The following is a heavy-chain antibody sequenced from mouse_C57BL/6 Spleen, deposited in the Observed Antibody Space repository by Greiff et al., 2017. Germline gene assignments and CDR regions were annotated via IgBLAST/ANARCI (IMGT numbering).Heavy chain of an antibody. Sequence: EVQRVESGPELVKPGASVKIPCKASGYTFTDYNMDWVKQSHGKSLEWIGDINPNNGGTIYNQKFKGKATLTVDKSSSTAYMELRSLTSEDTAVYYCARTVVASFDYWGQGTTLTVSS. J-gene: IGHJ2*01. D-gene: IGHD1-1*01. CDR2: INPNNGGT. CDR1: GYTFTDYN. CDR3: ARTVVASFDY. V-gene: IGHV1-18*01.